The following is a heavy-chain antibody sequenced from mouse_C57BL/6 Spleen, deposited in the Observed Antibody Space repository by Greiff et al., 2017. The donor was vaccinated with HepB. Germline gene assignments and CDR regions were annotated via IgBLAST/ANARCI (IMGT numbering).Heavy chain of an antibody. V-gene: IGHV3-6*01. CDR2: ISYDGSN. Sequence: EVKLMESGPGLVKPSQSLSLTCSVTGYSITSGYYWNWIRQFPGNKLEWMGYISYDGSNNYNPSLKNRISITRDTSKNQFFLKLNSVTTEDTATYYCVHYYGSRGFSYWGQGTLVTVSA. J-gene: IGHJ3*01. D-gene: IGHD1-1*01. CDR1: GYSITSGYY. CDR3: VHYYGSRGFSY.